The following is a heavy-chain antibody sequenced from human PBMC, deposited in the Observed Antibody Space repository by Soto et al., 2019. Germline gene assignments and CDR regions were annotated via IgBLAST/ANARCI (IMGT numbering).Heavy chain of an antibody. Sequence: GASVKVSCKASGYTFTSYDINCVRQATGQGLEWMGWMNPNSGNTGYAQKFQGRVTMTRDTSINTAYMELTTLTSDDTAFYYCARGVSAGVDYWGQGTLVTVSS. CDR2: MNPNSGNT. J-gene: IGHJ4*02. CDR1: GYTFTSYD. V-gene: IGHV1-8*01. CDR3: ARGVSAGVDY. D-gene: IGHD1-26*01.